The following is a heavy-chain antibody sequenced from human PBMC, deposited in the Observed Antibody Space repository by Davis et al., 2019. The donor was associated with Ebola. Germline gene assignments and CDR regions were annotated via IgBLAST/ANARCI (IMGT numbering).Heavy chain of an antibody. Sequence: SVKVSCKASGGTFSSYAISWVRQAPGQGLEWMGGIIPIFGTANYAQKFQGRVTITADESTSTAYMELSSLRSEDTAVYYCARSVDTAMGPFDYWGQGTLVTVSS. J-gene: IGHJ4*02. CDR3: ARSVDTAMGPFDY. CDR2: IIPIFGTA. CDR1: GGTFSSYA. D-gene: IGHD5-18*01. V-gene: IGHV1-69*13.